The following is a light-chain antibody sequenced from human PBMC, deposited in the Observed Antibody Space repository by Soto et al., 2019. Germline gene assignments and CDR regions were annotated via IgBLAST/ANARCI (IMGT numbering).Light chain of an antibody. J-gene: IGKJ3*01. V-gene: IGKV1-5*03. Sequence: DIQMTQSPSTLSASVGDSVIITCRASQTIGSWLAWYQQKPGKVPKLLIHKASSLQSGVPSRFSGSGSGTEFTLTISSLQPDDFATYYCQQYSSYSAFGPGTKVDIK. CDR3: QQYSSYSA. CDR1: QTIGSW. CDR2: KAS.